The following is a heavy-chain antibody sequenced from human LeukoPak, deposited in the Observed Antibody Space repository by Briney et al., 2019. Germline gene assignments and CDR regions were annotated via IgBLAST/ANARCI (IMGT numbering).Heavy chain of an antibody. J-gene: IGHJ6*02. CDR2: IYRGDSDT. CDR1: GYSFTSCW. CDR3: ARHATGWTAYSSSSSRYYYYYGMDV. Sequence: GESLKISCKGSGYSFTSCWIGWVRQMPGKGLEWMGIIYRGDSDTRYSPSFQGKVTISADKSISTAYLQWSSLKASDTAMYYCARHATGWTAYSSSSSRYYYYYGMDVWGQGTTVTVSS. D-gene: IGHD6-13*01. V-gene: IGHV5-51*01.